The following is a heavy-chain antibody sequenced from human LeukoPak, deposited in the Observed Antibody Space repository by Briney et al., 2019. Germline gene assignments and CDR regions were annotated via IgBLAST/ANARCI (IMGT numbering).Heavy chain of an antibody. J-gene: IGHJ4*02. Sequence: PGGSLRLSCAASGFTFDDYAMHWVRQPPGKGLEWIGYIYYSGSTNYNPSLKSRVTISVDTSKNQFSLKLSSVTAADTAVYYCARFMAVAGTNYFDYWGQGTLVTVSS. CDR1: GFTFDDYA. D-gene: IGHD6-19*01. CDR2: IYYSGST. CDR3: ARFMAVAGTNYFDY. V-gene: IGHV4-59*08.